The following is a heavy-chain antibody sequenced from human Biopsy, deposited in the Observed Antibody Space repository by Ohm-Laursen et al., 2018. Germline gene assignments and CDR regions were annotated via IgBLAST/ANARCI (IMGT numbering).Heavy chain of an antibody. CDR1: GFSVSSYD. CDR2: ISETSSHI. Sequence: GSLRLSCSASGFSVSSYDMNWVRQAPGKGLEWISYISETSSHIYDADSVRGRFTVARDIAKNSLYLQLNSLRVEDTAVYYGARDSSRRDQEGGMDVWGQGTTVTVSS. J-gene: IGHJ6*02. CDR3: ARDSSRRDQEGGMDV. V-gene: IGHV3-21*01. D-gene: IGHD5-24*01.